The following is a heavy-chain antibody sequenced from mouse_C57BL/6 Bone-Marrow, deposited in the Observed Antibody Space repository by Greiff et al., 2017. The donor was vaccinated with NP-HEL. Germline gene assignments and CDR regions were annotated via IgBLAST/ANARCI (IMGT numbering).Heavy chain of an antibody. J-gene: IGHJ4*01. CDR3: ARGDGYPAMDY. CDR2: ISSGSSTI. CDR1: GFTFSDYG. V-gene: IGHV5-17*01. D-gene: IGHD2-3*01. Sequence: VQLKESGGGLVKPGGSLKLSCAASGFTFSDYGMHWVRQAPEKGLEWVAYISSGSSTIYYADTVKGRFTISRDNAKNTLFLQMTSLRSEDTAMYYCARGDGYPAMDYWGQGTSVTVSS.